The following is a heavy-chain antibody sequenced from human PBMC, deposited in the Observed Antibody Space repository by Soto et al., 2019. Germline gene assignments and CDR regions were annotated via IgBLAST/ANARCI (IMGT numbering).Heavy chain of an antibody. CDR1: GYTFTSYA. Sequence: QVQLVQSGAEVKKPGASVKVSCKASGYTFTSYAMHWVRQAPGQRLEWMGWINAGNGNTKYSQKFQGRVTITRDTSASTAYMELSSLRSEDTAVYYCATTTYDYGSGRYGMDVWGQGTTVTVSS. V-gene: IGHV1-3*01. CDR2: INAGNGNT. J-gene: IGHJ6*02. CDR3: ATTTYDYGSGRYGMDV. D-gene: IGHD3-10*01.